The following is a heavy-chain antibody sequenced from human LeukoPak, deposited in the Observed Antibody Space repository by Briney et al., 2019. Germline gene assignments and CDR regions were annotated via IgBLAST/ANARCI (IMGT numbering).Heavy chain of an antibody. D-gene: IGHD6-25*01. CDR3: ARVGGIAAAGHDY. J-gene: IGHJ4*02. V-gene: IGHV1-2*02. CDR1: GYTFTGYY. CDR2: INPNSGGT. Sequence: ASVKVSCKASGYTFTGYYMHWVRQAPGQGLEWMGWINPNSGGTNYAQKFQGRVTMTRDTSISTAYMELSRLRSDDTAVYYCARVGGIAAAGHDYWGQGTLVTVSS.